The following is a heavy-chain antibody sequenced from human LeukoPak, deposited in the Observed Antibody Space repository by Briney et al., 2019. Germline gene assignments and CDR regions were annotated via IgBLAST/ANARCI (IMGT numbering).Heavy chain of an antibody. CDR3: ARGPGHPLDAFDI. CDR2: MNPNSGNT. Sequence: ASVKVSCKASGYTFTSYDINWVRQAPGQGLEWMGWMNPNSGNTDYAQRFQGRVTMTRNTSISTAYMELSSLRSEDTAVYYCARGPGHPLDAFDIWGQGTMVTVSS. D-gene: IGHD3-10*01. CDR1: GYTFTSYD. V-gene: IGHV1-8*01. J-gene: IGHJ3*02.